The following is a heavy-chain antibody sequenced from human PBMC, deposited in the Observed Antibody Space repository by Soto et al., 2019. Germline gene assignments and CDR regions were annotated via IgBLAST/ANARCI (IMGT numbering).Heavy chain of an antibody. Sequence: SETLSLTCTVSCDSISSAEYYWSCIRQTPGKGLEWIGHIFYSGPTYYHPSLKRRLTISVDTSKNHFSLRLTSVTAADTAVYYCARDLWVEHELYYYGMDVWGQGTTVTVSS. CDR2: IFYSGPT. J-gene: IGHJ6*02. V-gene: IGHV4-30-4*01. D-gene: IGHD1-1*01. CDR1: CDSISSAEYY. CDR3: ARDLWVEHELYYYGMDV.